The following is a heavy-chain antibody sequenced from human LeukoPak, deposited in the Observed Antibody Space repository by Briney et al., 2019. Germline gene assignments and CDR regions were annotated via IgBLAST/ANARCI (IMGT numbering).Heavy chain of an antibody. J-gene: IGHJ4*02. CDR1: GGSISSSSYY. Sequence: ESSETLSLTCTVSGGSISSSSYYWGWIRQPPGKGLEWIGSIYYSGSTYYNPSLKSRVTISVDPSKNQFSLKLSSVTAADTAVYYCARGQYYYGSWSLYFDYWGQGTLVTVSS. CDR3: ARGQYYYGSWSLYFDY. D-gene: IGHD3-10*01. CDR2: IYYSGST. V-gene: IGHV4-39*07.